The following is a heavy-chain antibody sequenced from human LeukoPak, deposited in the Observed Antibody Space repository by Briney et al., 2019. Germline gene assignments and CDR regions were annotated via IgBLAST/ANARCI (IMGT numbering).Heavy chain of an antibody. CDR2: TYYRSKWYN. CDR1: GDSVSSNSAA. D-gene: IGHD6-19*01. V-gene: IGHV6-1*01. J-gene: IGHJ3*02. Sequence: SQTLSLTCAISGDSVSSNSAAWNWIRQSPSRGLEWLGRTYYRSKWYNDYAVSVKSRITISPDTSKNQFSLQLNSVTPEDTAVYYCARDPEWLVLGAFDIWGQGTMVTVSS. CDR3: ARDPEWLVLGAFDI.